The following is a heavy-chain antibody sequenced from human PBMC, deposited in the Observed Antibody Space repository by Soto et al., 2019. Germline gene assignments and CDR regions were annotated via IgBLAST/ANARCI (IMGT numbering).Heavy chain of an antibody. CDR3: ARDEGYCSGGSCYSSFDY. V-gene: IGHV1-18*01. CDR1: GYTFTSYG. J-gene: IGHJ4*02. Sequence: QVPLVQSGAEVKKPGASVKVSCKASGYTFTSYGISWVRQAPGQGLEWMGWISAYNGNTNYAQKLQGRVTMTTDTSTSTGYMELRSLRSDDTAVYYCARDEGYCSGGSCYSSFDYWGQGTLVTVSS. D-gene: IGHD2-15*01. CDR2: ISAYNGNT.